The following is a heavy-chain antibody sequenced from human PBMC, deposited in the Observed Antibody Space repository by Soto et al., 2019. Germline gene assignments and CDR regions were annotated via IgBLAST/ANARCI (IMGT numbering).Heavy chain of an antibody. J-gene: IGHJ4*02. V-gene: IGHV3-30*18. CDR2: ISYDGSNK. D-gene: IGHD2-15*01. CDR3: AKGEYCSGGSCYPRVPFDY. CDR1: GFTFSSYG. Sequence: VQLVESGGGVVQPGRSLRLSCAASGFTFSSYGMHWVRQAPGKGLEWVAVISYDGSNKYYADSVEGRFTISRDNSKNTLYLQMNSLRAEDTAVYYCAKGEYCSGGSCYPRVPFDYWGQGTLVTVSS.